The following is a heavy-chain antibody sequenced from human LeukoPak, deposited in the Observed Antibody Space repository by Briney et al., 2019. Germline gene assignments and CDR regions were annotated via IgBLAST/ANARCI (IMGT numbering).Heavy chain of an antibody. CDR1: GGSFSGYY. D-gene: IGHD3-22*01. J-gene: IGHJ4*02. CDR2: INHSGST. V-gene: IGHV4-34*01. CDR3: ARGFRNDSSGGGDY. Sequence: SETLSLTCAVYGGSFSGYYWSWIRQPPGKGLEWIGEINHSGSTNYNPSLKSRVTISVDTSKNQFSLKLSSVTAADTAVYYCARGFRNDSSGGGDYWGQGTLVTVSS.